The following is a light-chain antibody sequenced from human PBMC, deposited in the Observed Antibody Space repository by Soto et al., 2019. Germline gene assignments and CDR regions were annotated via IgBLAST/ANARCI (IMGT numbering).Light chain of an antibody. Sequence: DIQLTQSPSTLSASVGDRVAISCRASQSISTWLAWYQQKPGKAPALLIYRASTLERGVPSRFSGSGSGTDFTLTISSLHPDDFATYYCQQYSTLYTFGQGTKVEI. CDR3: QQYSTLYT. J-gene: IGKJ2*01. CDR1: QSISTW. V-gene: IGKV1-5*03. CDR2: RAS.